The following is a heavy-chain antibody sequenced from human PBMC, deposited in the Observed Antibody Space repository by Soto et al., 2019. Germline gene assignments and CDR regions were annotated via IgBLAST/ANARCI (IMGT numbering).Heavy chain of an antibody. Sequence: ASETLSLTCTVSGGSISSYYWSWIRQPPGKGLEWIGYIYYSGSTNYNPSLKSRVTISVDTSKNQFSLKLSSVTAADTAVYYCARVLTGYYYYYYGMDVWGQGTTVTVSS. CDR1: GGSISSYY. CDR2: IYYSGST. CDR3: ARVLTGYYYYYYGMDV. J-gene: IGHJ6*02. D-gene: IGHD3-9*01. V-gene: IGHV4-59*01.